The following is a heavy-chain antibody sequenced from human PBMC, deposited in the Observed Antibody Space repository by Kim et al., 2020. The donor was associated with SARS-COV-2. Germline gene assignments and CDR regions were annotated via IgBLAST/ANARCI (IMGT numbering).Heavy chain of an antibody. CDR2: INHSGST. D-gene: IGHD6-13*01. J-gene: IGHJ6*02. Sequence: SETLSLTCAVYGGSLSGYYWIWIRQPPGKGLEWIGEINHSGSTNFNPSLESRVTISVDTSKNQFSLKLSSVTAADTAVYYCARWRLTYSSSGYASSGGMDVWGQGTRVTVSS. CDR3: ARWRLTYSSSGYASSGGMDV. CDR1: GGSLSGYY. V-gene: IGHV4-34*01.